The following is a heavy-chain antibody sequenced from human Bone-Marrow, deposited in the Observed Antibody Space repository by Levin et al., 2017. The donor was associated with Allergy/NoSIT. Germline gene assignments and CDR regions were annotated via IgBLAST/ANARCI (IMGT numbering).Heavy chain of an antibody. CDR3: AHSPYSTSSNWFDP. D-gene: IGHD2/OR15-2a*01. J-gene: IGHJ5*02. Sequence: SLTTSGVGVGWIRQPPGKALEWLAVIYGNDDKRYSPSLKSRLTITKDTSKDQVVLTMTNMDPVDTATYYCAHSPYSTSSNWFDPWGQGTLVTVSS. V-gene: IGHV2-5*01. CDR2: IYGNDDK. CDR1: SLTTSGVG.